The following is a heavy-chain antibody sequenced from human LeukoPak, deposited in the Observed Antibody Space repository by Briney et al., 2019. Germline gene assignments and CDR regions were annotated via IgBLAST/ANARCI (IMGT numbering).Heavy chain of an antibody. V-gene: IGHV1-18*01. Sequence: GASVKVSCKASGYTFTSYGISWVRQAPGQGLEWMGWISAYNGNTNYAQKLQGRVTMTTDTSTSTAYMELRSLRSDDTAVYYCARAWKYCSGGSCYSDYWGQGTLVTVSS. J-gene: IGHJ4*02. CDR2: ISAYNGNT. CDR3: ARAWKYCSGGSCYSDY. D-gene: IGHD2-15*01. CDR1: GYTFTSYG.